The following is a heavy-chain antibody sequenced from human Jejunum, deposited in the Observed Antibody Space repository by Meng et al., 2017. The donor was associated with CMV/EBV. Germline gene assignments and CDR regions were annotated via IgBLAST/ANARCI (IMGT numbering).Heavy chain of an antibody. CDR2: ISDSGGHT. J-gene: IGHJ4*02. CDR1: EFTFSNYA. V-gene: IGHV3-23*01. Sequence: SEFTFSNYAMSWIRQAPGKGLEWVSTISDSGGHTYYADSVKGRFTLSRDNSKNTLYLQMNSLRAEDTAIYYCAKDGGTYSGGFDYWGQGTLVTVSS. CDR3: AKDGGTYSGGFDY. D-gene: IGHD4-23*01.